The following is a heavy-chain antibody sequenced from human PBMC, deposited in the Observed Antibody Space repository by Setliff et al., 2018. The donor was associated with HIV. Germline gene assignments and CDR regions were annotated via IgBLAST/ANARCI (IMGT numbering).Heavy chain of an antibody. D-gene: IGHD1-26*01. Sequence: TLSLTCTVSSGSIGSGSHYWSWIRQPAGKGLEWIGHIYTTGSTNYNPSLKSRVTISADTSNNQFSLRLTSMTAADTAVYYCAKTSVGATGLYAFDIWGQGTMVTVSS. CDR2: IYTTGST. CDR1: SGSIGSGSHY. CDR3: AKTSVGATGLYAFDI. J-gene: IGHJ3*02. V-gene: IGHV4-61*09.